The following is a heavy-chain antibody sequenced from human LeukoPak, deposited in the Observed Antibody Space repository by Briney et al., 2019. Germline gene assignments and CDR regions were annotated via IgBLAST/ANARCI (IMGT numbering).Heavy chain of an antibody. V-gene: IGHV3-23*01. Sequence: GGSLRLSCAASGFTFSSYAMGRVRQAPGKGLEWVSAITASGGNTYYADSVKGRFTISRDNSKNTLYLQVNSLRAEDTAVYYCAKGNGYSYGRYYFDYWGQGTLVTVSS. J-gene: IGHJ4*02. D-gene: IGHD5-18*01. CDR2: ITASGGNT. CDR3: AKGNGYSYGRYYFDY. CDR1: GFTFSSYA.